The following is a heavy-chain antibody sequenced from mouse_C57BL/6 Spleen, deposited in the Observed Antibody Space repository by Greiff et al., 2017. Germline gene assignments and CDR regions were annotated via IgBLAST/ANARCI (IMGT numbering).Heavy chain of an antibody. D-gene: IGHD2-5*01. Sequence: QVTLKVCGPGILQPSQTLSLTCSFSGFSLSTFGMGVGWIRQPSGKGLEWLAHIWWDDDKYYNPALKSRLTISKDTSKNQVFLKIANVDTADTATYYCARIEGFYSNYETWFAYWGQGTLVTVSA. CDR1: GFSLSTFGMG. V-gene: IGHV8-8*01. CDR3: ARIEGFYSNYETWFAY. CDR2: IWWDDDK. J-gene: IGHJ3*01.